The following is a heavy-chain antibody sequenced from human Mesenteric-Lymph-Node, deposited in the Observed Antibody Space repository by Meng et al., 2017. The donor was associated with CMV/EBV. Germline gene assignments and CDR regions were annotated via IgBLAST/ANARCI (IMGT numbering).Heavy chain of an antibody. CDR3: CGGDYQAFNY. CDR1: GFTFSNYW. D-gene: IGHD2-21*02. Sequence: GESLKISCAASGFTFSNYWMHWVRRAPGRGLVWVSRISTDGSTTSYADPVKGRFTISRDNANNTVYLQMNSLGAEDTAVYYCCGGDYQAFNYWGQGTLVTVSS. J-gene: IGHJ4*02. V-gene: IGHV3-74*01. CDR2: ISTDGSTT.